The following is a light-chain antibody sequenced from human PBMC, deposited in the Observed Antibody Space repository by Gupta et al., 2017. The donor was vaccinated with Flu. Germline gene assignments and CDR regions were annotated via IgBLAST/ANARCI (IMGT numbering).Light chain of an antibody. CDR2: EDN. V-gene: IGLV3-1*01. CDR3: QVWVSSTVV. CDR1: KLGNKY. Sequence: SYELIQPPSVSVSPGQTATITCSGDKLGNKYACWYQQKQGQSPVLVIYEDNKRPSGIPERFSGSNSGNTATMTISGTQVMDESYYYCQVWVSSTVVFGGGTKLTVL. J-gene: IGLJ2*01.